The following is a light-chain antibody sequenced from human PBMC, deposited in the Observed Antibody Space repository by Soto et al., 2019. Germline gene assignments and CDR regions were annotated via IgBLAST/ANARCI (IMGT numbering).Light chain of an antibody. V-gene: IGKV3-20*01. CDR1: QNVHGY. J-gene: IGKJ1*01. Sequence: VLTQSPSTLSLFPGERVTLSCRASQNVHGYLSWYQQKPGQPPRLLIYDASNRATGIPDRFSGSGSGTDFTLTISRLEPEDFAVYYCQQYGSSGTFGQGTKVDIK. CDR3: QQYGSSGT. CDR2: DAS.